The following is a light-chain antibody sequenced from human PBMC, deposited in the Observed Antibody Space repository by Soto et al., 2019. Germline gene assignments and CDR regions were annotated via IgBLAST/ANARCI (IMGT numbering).Light chain of an antibody. CDR2: DAT. Sequence: EIVLTQSPATLSLSPGERATLSCRASQSVGSYLAWFQQKPGQAPRLLIYDATNRATGIPARFNGSGSGTDFTLTISSLEPEDFAVYYCQQRRSWPRAFGQGTKVEFK. CDR1: QSVGSY. V-gene: IGKV3-11*01. J-gene: IGKJ1*01. CDR3: QQRRSWPRA.